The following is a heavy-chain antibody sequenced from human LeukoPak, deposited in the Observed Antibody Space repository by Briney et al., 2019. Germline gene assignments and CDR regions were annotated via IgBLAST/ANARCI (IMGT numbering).Heavy chain of an antibody. CDR3: ARVYTMIVVALDY. CDR2: ISYDGSNK. D-gene: IGHD3-22*01. V-gene: IGHV3-30-3*01. CDR1: GFTFSSYA. J-gene: IGHJ4*02. Sequence: GRSLRLSCAASGFTFSSYAMHWVRQAPGKGLEWVAVISYDGSNKYYADSVKGRFTISRDDSKNTLYLQMNSLRAEDTAVYYCARVYTMIVVALDYWGQGTLVTVSS.